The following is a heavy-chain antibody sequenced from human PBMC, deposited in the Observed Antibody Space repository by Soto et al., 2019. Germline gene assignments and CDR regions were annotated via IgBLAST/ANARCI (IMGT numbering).Heavy chain of an antibody. CDR3: ARYRREEVAGYTLDN. Sequence: SETLSLTCTVSGGSISSNYWTWIRQPPGKGLEWIGYVYSSGSTNYNPSLKSRVTISEDTSKSQFSLKVNSMTAADTAVYYCARYRREEVAGYTLDNCGQRILVTVSS. J-gene: IGHJ4*02. CDR1: GGSISSNY. CDR2: VYSSGST. V-gene: IGHV4-59*01. D-gene: IGHD2-15*01.